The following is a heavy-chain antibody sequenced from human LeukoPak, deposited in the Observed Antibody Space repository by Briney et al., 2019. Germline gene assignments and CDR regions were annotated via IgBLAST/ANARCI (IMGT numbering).Heavy chain of an antibody. Sequence: WASVKVSCKASGGTFSSYAISWVRQAPGQGLEWMGGIIPIFGTANYAQKFQGRVTITADESTSTAYMELSSLRSEDTAVYYCARDNAARGVIGFDYYYYGMDVWGKGTTVTVSS. CDR3: ARDNAARGVIGFDYYYYGMDV. CDR1: GGTFSSYA. CDR2: IIPIFGTA. J-gene: IGHJ6*04. V-gene: IGHV1-69*13. D-gene: IGHD3-10*01.